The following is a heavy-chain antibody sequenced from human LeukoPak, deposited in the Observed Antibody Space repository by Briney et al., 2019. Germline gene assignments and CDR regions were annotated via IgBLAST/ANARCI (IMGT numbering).Heavy chain of an antibody. CDR3: AREVRVPAAMRGYYYYYGMDV. J-gene: IGHJ6*02. CDR1: GGSISSGDYY. V-gene: IGHV4-30-4*01. Sequence: SETLSLTCTVSGGSISSGDYYWSWVRQPPGKGLEWIAYIYYSGSTYYNPSLKSRVTISVDTSKNQFPLKLSSVTAADTAVYYCAREVRVPAAMRGYYYYYGMDVWGQGTTVTVSS. D-gene: IGHD2-2*01. CDR2: IYYSGST.